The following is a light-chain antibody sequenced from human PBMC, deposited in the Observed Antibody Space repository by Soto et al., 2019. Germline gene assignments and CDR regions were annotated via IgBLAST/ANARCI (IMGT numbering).Light chain of an antibody. V-gene: IGKV3D-15*01. Sequence: EIVLTQSPGTLSLSPGARATLPSRASQSISSRYLAWYQQKPGQAPSVIIYEASSRATGIPARFSGSGSETEFTLTIRSLQSEDFALYYCHQYNNWPWTFGQGTKVDIK. J-gene: IGKJ1*01. CDR1: QSISSRY. CDR3: HQYNNWPWT. CDR2: EAS.